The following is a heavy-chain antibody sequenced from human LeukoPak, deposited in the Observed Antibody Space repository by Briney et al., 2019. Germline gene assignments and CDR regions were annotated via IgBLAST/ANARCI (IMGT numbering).Heavy chain of an antibody. CDR2: TSGNGQYT. J-gene: IGHJ4*02. D-gene: IGHD2-21*01. CDR1: GFIFNNYA. V-gene: IGHV3-23*01. Sequence: PGGSLRLSCAASGFIFNNYAMGWVRQAPGKGLEWVSSTSGNGQYTYYADSVRGRFTISRDSSKDALFLQMSGLQADDTAVYYCVQMAPYCGGVCYFNSWGQGSLVTVYS. CDR3: VQMAPYCGGVCYFNS.